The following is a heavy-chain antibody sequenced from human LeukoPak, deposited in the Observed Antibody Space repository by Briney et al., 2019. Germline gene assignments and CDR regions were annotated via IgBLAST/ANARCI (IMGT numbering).Heavy chain of an antibody. CDR3: ARANNWRYYMDV. CDR2: IIPIFGTA. J-gene: IGHJ6*03. D-gene: IGHD1-20*01. CDR1: GGTFSSYA. V-gene: IGHV1-69*13. Sequence: GASVKVSCKASGGTFSSYAISWVRQAPGQGLEWMGGIIPIFGTANYAQKFQGRVTITADESTSTAYMELSSLRSEDTAVYYCARANNWRYYMDVWGKGTTVTVSS.